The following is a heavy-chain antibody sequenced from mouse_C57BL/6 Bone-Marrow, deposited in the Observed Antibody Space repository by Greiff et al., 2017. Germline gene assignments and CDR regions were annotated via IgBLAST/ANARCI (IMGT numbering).Heavy chain of an antibody. CDR2: IYPRSGNT. CDR1: GYTFTNYG. D-gene: IGHD1-1*01. CDR3: AAIYYYGSSYCYAMDY. J-gene: IGHJ4*01. V-gene: IGHV1-81*01. Sequence: LVESGAELVRPGASVKLSCKASGYTFTNYGISWVKQRTGQGLEWIGEIYPRSGNTYYNEKFKGKATLTVDKSSSTAYMELRSLTSEDSAVYYCAAIYYYGSSYCYAMDYWGQGTSVTVSS.